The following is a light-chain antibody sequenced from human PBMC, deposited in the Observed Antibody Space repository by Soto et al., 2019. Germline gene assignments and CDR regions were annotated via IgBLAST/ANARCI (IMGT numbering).Light chain of an antibody. Sequence: EFVLTQSPGTLSLSPGERATLSCRASQTVRNNYLAWYQQKPGQAPRLLIYDASSRATGIPDRFSGGGSGTDFTLTISRLEPEDFATYYCQQSYSTPLTFGGGTKVEI. CDR3: QQSYSTPLT. CDR1: QTVRNNY. CDR2: DAS. J-gene: IGKJ4*01. V-gene: IGKV3D-20*02.